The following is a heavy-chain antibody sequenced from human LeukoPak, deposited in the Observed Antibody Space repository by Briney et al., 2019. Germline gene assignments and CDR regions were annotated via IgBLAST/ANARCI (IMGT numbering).Heavy chain of an antibody. Sequence: PGGSLRLSCAASGFTFSSYAVNWVRQAPGKGLEWVSAISGTGGSTYYADSVKGRFTISRDNSKNTLYLQMNSLRVEDTALYYCAKDYLGGAAAGTFDYWGQGTLVTVSS. D-gene: IGHD6-13*01. J-gene: IGHJ4*02. V-gene: IGHV3-23*01. CDR1: GFTFSSYA. CDR2: ISGTGGST. CDR3: AKDYLGGAAAGTFDY.